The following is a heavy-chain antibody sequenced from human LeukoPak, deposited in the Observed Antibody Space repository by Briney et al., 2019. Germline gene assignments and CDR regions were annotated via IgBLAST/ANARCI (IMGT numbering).Heavy chain of an antibody. CDR3: AKNFWSDRFYYYYMDV. Sequence: GGSLRLSCAASGFTSSSYSMNWVRQAPGKGLEWVSGISGSGDNTYYADSVKGRFTISRDNSKNTLSLQMNSLRAEDTAVYYCAKNFWSDRFYYYYMDVWGKGTTVTVSS. CDR2: ISGSGDNT. V-gene: IGHV3-23*01. D-gene: IGHD3-3*01. CDR1: GFTSSSYS. J-gene: IGHJ6*03.